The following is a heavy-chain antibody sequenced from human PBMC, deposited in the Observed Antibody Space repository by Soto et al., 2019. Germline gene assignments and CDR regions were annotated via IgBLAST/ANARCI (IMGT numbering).Heavy chain of an antibody. CDR1: GYTFTSYG. CDR2: ISAYNGNT. CDR3: ARDTVTPYYFDY. J-gene: IGHJ4*02. V-gene: IGHV1-18*03. D-gene: IGHD4-17*01. Sequence: GASVKVSCKASGYTFTSYGISWVRQAPGQGLEWMGWISAYNGNTNYAQKLQGRVTMTTYTSTSTAYMELRSLRSDDMSVYYCARDTVTPYYFDYWGQGTLVTVSS.